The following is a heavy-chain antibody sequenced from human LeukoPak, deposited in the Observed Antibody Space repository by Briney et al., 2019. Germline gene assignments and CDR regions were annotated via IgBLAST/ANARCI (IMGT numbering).Heavy chain of an antibody. CDR2: ISGSGGST. Sequence: RTGGSLRLSCAASGFTFSSYAMSWVRQAPGKGLEWVSAISGSGGSTYYADSVKGRFTISRDNSKNTLYLQMNSLRVEDTAVYYCARAPPAYSSLAFDYWGQGSLVTVSS. D-gene: IGHD4-11*01. V-gene: IGHV3-23*01. J-gene: IGHJ4*02. CDR1: GFTFSSYA. CDR3: ARAPPAYSSLAFDY.